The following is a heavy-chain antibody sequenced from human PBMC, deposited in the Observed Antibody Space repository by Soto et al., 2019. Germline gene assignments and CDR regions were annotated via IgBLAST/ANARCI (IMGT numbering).Heavy chain of an antibody. J-gene: IGHJ6*02. CDR2: IWYDGSNK. CDR1: GFTFSSYG. D-gene: IGHD3-3*01. V-gene: IGHV3-33*01. Sequence: GGSLRLSCAASGFTFSSYGMHWVRQAPGKGLEWVAVIWYDGSNKYYADSVKGRFTISRDNSKNTLYRQMNSLRAEDTAVYYCARDPPSRFLEWYRSPYGMDVWGQGTTVTVSS. CDR3: ARDPPSRFLEWYRSPYGMDV.